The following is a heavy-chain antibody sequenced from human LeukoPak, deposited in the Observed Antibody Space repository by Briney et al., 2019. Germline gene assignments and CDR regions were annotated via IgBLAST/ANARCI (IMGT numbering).Heavy chain of an antibody. CDR2: ISAYNGNT. CDR1: GYTYTSYA. V-gene: IGHV1-18*01. D-gene: IGHD3-16*02. J-gene: IGHJ4*02. CDR3: ARGGYYDYVWGSYRPIDY. Sequence: ASVKVSCKASGYTYTSYAMHWVRQAPGQRLEWMGWISAYNGNTNYAQKLQGRVTMTTDTSTSTAYMELRSLRSDDTAVYYCARGGYYDYVWGSYRPIDYWGQGTLATVSS.